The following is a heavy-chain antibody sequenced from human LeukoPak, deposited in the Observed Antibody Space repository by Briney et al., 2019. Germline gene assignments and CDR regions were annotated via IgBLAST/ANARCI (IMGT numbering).Heavy chain of an antibody. J-gene: IGHJ4*02. V-gene: IGHV3-9*01. CDR2: ISWNSGSI. Sequence: GGSLRLSCAASGFTFDDYAMHWVRQAPGKGLEWVSGISWNSGSIGYADSVKGRFTISRDNAKNSLYLQMNSLRAEDTALYYCAKDTQWGIAVAGHPVGYFDYWGQGTLVTASS. CDR3: AKDTQWGIAVAGHPVGYFDY. D-gene: IGHD6-19*01. CDR1: GFTFDDYA.